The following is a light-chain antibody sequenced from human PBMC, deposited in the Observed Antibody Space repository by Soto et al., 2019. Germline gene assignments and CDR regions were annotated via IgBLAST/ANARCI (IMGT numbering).Light chain of an antibody. CDR3: QQYTNLPPIT. J-gene: IGKJ5*01. V-gene: IGKV3-15*01. CDR1: QSVGSN. CDR2: GAS. Sequence: SAATLSMSQGERATLSCRASQSVGSNLAWFQQKPGQAPRLLIYGASTRATGVPARFGGSGSGTDFTLTISSLQSEDFAVYYCQQYTNLPPITFGQVTLLAIK.